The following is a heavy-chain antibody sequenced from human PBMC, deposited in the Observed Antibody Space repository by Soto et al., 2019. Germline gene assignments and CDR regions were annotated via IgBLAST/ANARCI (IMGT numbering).Heavy chain of an antibody. V-gene: IGHV1-2*02. CDR3: ARIKWGLDYYSGMDV. CDR2: INPKTAAT. J-gene: IGHJ6*02. Sequence: QVQLVQSGAEVRKSGASVKVSCKASGYTFSDDFIQWLRQAPGQGREWAAWINPKTAATNYAKKLQDRVTVTSDNAFSTAYLELTRLRPDDTALYYCARIKWGLDYYSGMDVWGQGTAVSVSS. CDR1: GYTFSDDF. D-gene: IGHD1-26*01.